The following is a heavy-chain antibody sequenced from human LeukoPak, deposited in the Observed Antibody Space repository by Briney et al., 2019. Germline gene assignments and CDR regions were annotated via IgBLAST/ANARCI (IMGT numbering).Heavy chain of an antibody. D-gene: IGHD3/OR15-3a*01. CDR1: GFTFSNYW. J-gene: IGHJ4*02. CDR3: ARGGSSKTAWTYHFDY. Sequence: GGSLRLSCAASGFTFSNYWMSWVRQAPGKGLEWVANMNQDGSEKYYVDSVKGRFTISRDNGKNSLYLQMNSLRAEDTALYYCARGGSSKTAWTYHFDYWGQGTLVTVSS. V-gene: IGHV3-7*03. CDR2: MNQDGSEK.